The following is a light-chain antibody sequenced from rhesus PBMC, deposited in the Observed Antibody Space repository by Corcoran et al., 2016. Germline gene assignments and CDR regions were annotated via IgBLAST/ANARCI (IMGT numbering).Light chain of an antibody. CDR2: RAS. J-gene: IGKJ3*01. CDR3: QQGYSYPFT. CDR1: QSLSNY. V-gene: IGKV1S9*01. Sequence: DIQMTQSPSSLSASVGDRVTITCQASQSLSNYLNWYQQKPGKIPKLLIYRASSLQSGIPSRFSGSGSGTDFTLTISSLKPEDFATYYCQQGYSYPFTFGPGTKLDIK.